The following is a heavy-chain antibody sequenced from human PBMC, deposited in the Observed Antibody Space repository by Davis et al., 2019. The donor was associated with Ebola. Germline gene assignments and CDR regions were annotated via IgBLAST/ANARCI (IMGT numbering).Heavy chain of an antibody. CDR1: GYTFTGYN. J-gene: IGHJ4*02. V-gene: IGHV1-2*06. D-gene: IGHD4-11*01. Sequence: ASVKVSCKASGYTFTGYNIHWMRQAPGQGLEWLGRVILKSGATNYAQKFQGRVTMTRDTSISTVYMELSSLRYDDTADYYCARGHNYAHEYWGQGTLVTVSS. CDR3: ARGHNYAHEY. CDR2: VILKSGAT.